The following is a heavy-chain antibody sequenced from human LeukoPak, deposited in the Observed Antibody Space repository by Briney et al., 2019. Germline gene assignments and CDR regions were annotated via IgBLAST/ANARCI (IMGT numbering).Heavy chain of an antibody. CDR2: ITGGDTIT. D-gene: IGHD4-17*01. Sequence: GGSLRLSCTASGFTFTNYAMTWVRQAPGKGLEWVSSITGGDTITSHADSVKGRFTISRYNSKSTLYLHMNSLRAEDTAVYYCARRGNGAYVRVFDSWGQGILVTVSS. CDR1: GFTFTNYA. CDR3: ARRGNGAYVRVFDS. J-gene: IGHJ5*01. V-gene: IGHV3-23*01.